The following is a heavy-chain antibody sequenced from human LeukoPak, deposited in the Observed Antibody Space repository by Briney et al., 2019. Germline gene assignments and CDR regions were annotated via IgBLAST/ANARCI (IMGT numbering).Heavy chain of an antibody. Sequence: PSETLSLTCTVSGGSISSGDYYWSWIRQPPGKGLEWIGYIYYSGSTYYNPSLKSRVTISVDTSKNQFSLKLSSVTAADTAVYYCARGTYYYDSSGYYYWFDPWAREPWSPSPQ. CDR2: IYYSGST. D-gene: IGHD3-22*01. CDR1: GGSISSGDYY. J-gene: IGHJ5*02. V-gene: IGHV4-30-4*01. CDR3: ARGTYYYDSSGYYYWFDP.